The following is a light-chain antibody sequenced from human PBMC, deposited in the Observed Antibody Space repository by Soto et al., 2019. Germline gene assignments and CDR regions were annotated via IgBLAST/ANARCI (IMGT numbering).Light chain of an antibody. CDR1: QSISSW. Sequence: DIQMTQSPSTLSASEADRVTITCRASQSISSWLAWYQQKPGKAPKLLIYKASTLKSGVPSSFSGSGSGTDFTLTISSLQPEDFATYYCQQSYRTPITFGQGTRLEI. V-gene: IGKV1-5*03. CDR2: KAS. J-gene: IGKJ5*01. CDR3: QQSYRTPIT.